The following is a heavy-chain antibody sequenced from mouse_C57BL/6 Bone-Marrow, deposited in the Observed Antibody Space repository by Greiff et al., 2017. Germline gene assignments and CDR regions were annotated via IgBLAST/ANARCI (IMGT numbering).Heavy chain of an antibody. D-gene: IGHD1-1*01. CDR3: ARDSHYYGSSYDYFDY. CDR1: GYTFTGYW. Sequence: VQLQQSGAELMKPGASVKLSCKATGYTFTGYWIEWVKQRPGHGLEWIGEILPGSGSTNYNEKFKGKATFTADTSSNTAYMHLSSLTTEDSAIYSCARDSHYYGSSYDYFDYWGQGTTLTVSS. J-gene: IGHJ2*01. CDR2: ILPGSGST. V-gene: IGHV1-9*01.